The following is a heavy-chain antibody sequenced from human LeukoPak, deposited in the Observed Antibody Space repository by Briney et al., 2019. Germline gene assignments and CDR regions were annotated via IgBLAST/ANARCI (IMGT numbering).Heavy chain of an antibody. D-gene: IGHD3-22*01. Sequence: PLETLSLTCAVYGGSFSGYYWSWIRQPPGKGLEWIGKINHSGSTNYNPSLKSRVTISVDTSKNQFSLKLSSVTAADTAVYYCARGSVYIRSGYCYFDYWGQGTLVTVSS. CDR3: ARGSVYIRSGYCYFDY. J-gene: IGHJ4*02. CDR2: INHSGST. V-gene: IGHV4-34*01. CDR1: GGSFSGYY.